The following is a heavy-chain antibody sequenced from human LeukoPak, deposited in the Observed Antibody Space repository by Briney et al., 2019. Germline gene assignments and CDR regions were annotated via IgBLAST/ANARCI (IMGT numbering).Heavy chain of an antibody. CDR1: GFTFSSNS. V-gene: IGHV3-21*01. CDR2: ISSSSSYI. Sequence: GGSLRLSCAASGFTFSSNSMNWVRQAPGKGLEWVSSISSSSSYIYYADSVKGRFTISRDNAKNSLYLQMNSLRAEDTAVYYCAREFSGSNYGFPFDYWGQGTLVTVSS. CDR3: AREFSGSNYGFPFDY. D-gene: IGHD1-26*01. J-gene: IGHJ4*02.